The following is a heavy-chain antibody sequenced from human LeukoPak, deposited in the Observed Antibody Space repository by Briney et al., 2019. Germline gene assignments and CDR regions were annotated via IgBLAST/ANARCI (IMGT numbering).Heavy chain of an antibody. CDR2: INHSGST. CDR1: GGSFSGYY. V-gene: IGHV4-34*01. J-gene: IGHJ3*02. Sequence: SETLSLTCAVYGGSFSGYYWSWIRQPPGKGLEWIGEINHSGSTNYNPSLKSRVTISVDTSKNQFSLKLSSVTAADTAVYYCARTRIAVAGDAFDIWGQGTMVTVSS. CDR3: ARTRIAVAGDAFDI. D-gene: IGHD6-19*01.